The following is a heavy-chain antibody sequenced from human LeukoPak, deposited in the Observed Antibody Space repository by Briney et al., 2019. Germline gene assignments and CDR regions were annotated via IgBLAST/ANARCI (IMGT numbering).Heavy chain of an antibody. J-gene: IGHJ4*02. CDR3: ARDDAMVSFDY. CDR1: GFTFSSYE. Sequence: GGSLRLSCAASGFTFSSYEMNWVRQAPGKGLEWVSYVSSSGSTIYYADSVKGRFTISRDNAKNSLYLQMNSLRAEDTAVYYCARDDAMVSFDYWGQGTLVTVSS. V-gene: IGHV3-48*03. D-gene: IGHD5-18*01. CDR2: VSSSGSTI.